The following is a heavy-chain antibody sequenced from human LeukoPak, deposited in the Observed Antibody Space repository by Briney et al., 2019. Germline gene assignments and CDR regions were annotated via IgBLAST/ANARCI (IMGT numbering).Heavy chain of an antibody. CDR3: AKDCYTAMVTMAIDI. D-gene: IGHD5-18*01. CDR1: GFTFDDYT. Sequence: GGSLRLSCAASGFTFDDYTMHWVRHAPGKGLEWVSAISGSGGSTYYADSVKGRFTISRDNSKNTLYLQMNSLRAEDTAVYYCAKDCYTAMVTMAIDIWGQGTMVTVSS. J-gene: IGHJ3*02. V-gene: IGHV3-23*01. CDR2: ISGSGGST.